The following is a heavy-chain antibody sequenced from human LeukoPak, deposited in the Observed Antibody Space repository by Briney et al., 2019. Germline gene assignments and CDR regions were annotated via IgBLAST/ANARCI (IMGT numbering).Heavy chain of an antibody. D-gene: IGHD6-19*01. CDR1: AGSMSGSTYY. Sequence: SETLSLTCTVSAGSMSGSTYYWGWIRQPPERGLEWIGSIYYSGSTYYNPSLKSRVTMSVDTSKNQFSLNLSSVTAADTAVYYCARINHMSSTGIPVGGPDYWGQGTLVTVSS. V-gene: IGHV4-39*01. CDR2: IYYSGST. J-gene: IGHJ4*02. CDR3: ARINHMSSTGIPVGGPDY.